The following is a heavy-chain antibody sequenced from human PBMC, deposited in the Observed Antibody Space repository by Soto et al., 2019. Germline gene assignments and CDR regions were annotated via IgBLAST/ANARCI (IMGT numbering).Heavy chain of an antibody. J-gene: IGHJ6*02. D-gene: IGHD1-26*01. CDR3: ARDRAPGWAYYYGMDV. Sequence: ASVKVSCKASGNTFTSYYMHWVRQAPGQGLEWMGIINPSSGSTSYAQKFQGRVTMTRDTSTSTVYMELSILRSEDTAVYYCARDRAPGWAYYYGMDVWGQGTTVTVSS. CDR1: GNTFTSYY. CDR2: INPSSGST. V-gene: IGHV1-46*03.